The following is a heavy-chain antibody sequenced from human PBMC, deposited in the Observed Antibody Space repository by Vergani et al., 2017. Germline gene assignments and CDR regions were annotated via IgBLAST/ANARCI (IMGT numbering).Heavy chain of an antibody. D-gene: IGHD3-3*01. CDR3: AGRDITIFGGVIIRSYYYYGMDV. V-gene: IGHV3-21*01. CDR1: GFTFSSYS. CDR2: ISSSSSYI. J-gene: IGHJ6*02. Sequence: VQVVESGGGLVQPGGSLRLSCAASGFTFSSYSMNWVRQAPGKGLEWVSSISSSSSYIYYADSVKGRFTISRDNAKNSLYLQMNSLRAEDTAVYYCAGRDITIFGGVIIRSYYYYGMDVWGQGTTVTVSS.